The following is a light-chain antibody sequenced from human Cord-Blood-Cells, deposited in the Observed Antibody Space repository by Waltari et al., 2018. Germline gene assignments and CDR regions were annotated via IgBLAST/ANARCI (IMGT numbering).Light chain of an antibody. CDR3: QQYNSYSKT. V-gene: IGKV1-5*03. J-gene: IGKJ2*01. CDR2: KAS. CDR1: QSISSW. Sequence: DIQMTQSPSTLSASVGDRVTITCRASQSISSWLAWYQQKPGKAPKLLIYKASSLESGVPSRFSGSGSGTEFTHTINSLQPDDFATYYCQQYNSYSKTFGQGTKLEIK.